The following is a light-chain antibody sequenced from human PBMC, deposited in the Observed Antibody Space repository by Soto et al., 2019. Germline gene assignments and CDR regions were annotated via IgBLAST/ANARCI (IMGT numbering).Light chain of an antibody. Sequence: QSALTQPASVSGSPGQSITISCIGTSSDVGGYNYVSWFQQHPGKAPKLIIFEVSYRPSGVSNRFSGSKFGNTASLTISDLQAEDEADYYCSSYRNTNSHVFGSGTKLTVL. J-gene: IGLJ1*01. CDR1: SSDVGGYNY. CDR2: EVS. CDR3: SSYRNTNSHV. V-gene: IGLV2-14*01.